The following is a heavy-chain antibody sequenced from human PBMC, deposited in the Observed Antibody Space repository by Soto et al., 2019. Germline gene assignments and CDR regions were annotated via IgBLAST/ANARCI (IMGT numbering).Heavy chain of an antibody. CDR3: ARVWGYCSGGSCAYNWFDP. D-gene: IGHD2-15*01. CDR2: ISAYNGNT. J-gene: IGHJ5*02. CDR1: GYTFTSYG. V-gene: IGHV1-18*04. Sequence: ASVKVSCKASGYTFTSYGISWVRQAPGQGLEWMGWISAYNGNTNYAQRLQGRVTMTTDTSTSTAYMELRSLRSDDTAVYYCARVWGYCSGGSCAYNWFDPWGQGTLVTVSS.